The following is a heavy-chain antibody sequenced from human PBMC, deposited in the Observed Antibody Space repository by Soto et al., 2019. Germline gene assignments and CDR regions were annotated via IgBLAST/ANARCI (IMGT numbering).Heavy chain of an antibody. CDR3: ARDNDILTGYLGGYYYGMDV. D-gene: IGHD3-9*01. Sequence: ASVKVSCKASGYTFTGYYMHWVRQAPGQGLEWMGWINPNSGGTNYAQKFQGWVTMTRDTSISTAYMELSRLRSDDTAVYYFARDNDILTGYLGGYYYGMDVWGQGTTVTVSS. CDR1: GYTFTGYY. J-gene: IGHJ6*02. V-gene: IGHV1-2*04. CDR2: INPNSGGT.